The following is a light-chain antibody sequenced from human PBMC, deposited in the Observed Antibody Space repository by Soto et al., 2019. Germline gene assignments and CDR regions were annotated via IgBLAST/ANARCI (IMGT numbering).Light chain of an antibody. CDR1: TSDVGGYNY. J-gene: IGLJ1*01. Sequence: QSALTQPASVSGSPGQSITISCTGTTSDVGGYNYVSWYQQHPGEVPKLLIHEVSNRPSGVSNRFSGSKSGNTASLTISGLQAEDEADYYCLSKTSSISYVFGTGTKLTVL. CDR2: EVS. CDR3: LSKTSSISYV. V-gene: IGLV2-14*01.